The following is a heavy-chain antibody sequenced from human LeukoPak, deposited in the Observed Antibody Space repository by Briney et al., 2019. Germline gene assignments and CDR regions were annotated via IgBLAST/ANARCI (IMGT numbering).Heavy chain of an antibody. V-gene: IGHV1-18*01. J-gene: IGHJ6*03. CDR2: ISAYNGNT. CDR3: ARQVAVAGTGIFYCMDV. Sequence: ASVKVSCKASGYTFTSYGISWVRQAPGQGLEWMGWISAYNGNTNYAQKLQGRVTMTTDTSTSTAYMELRSLRSDDTAVYYCARQVAVAGTGIFYCMDVWGKGTTVTVSS. CDR1: GYTFTSYG. D-gene: IGHD6-19*01.